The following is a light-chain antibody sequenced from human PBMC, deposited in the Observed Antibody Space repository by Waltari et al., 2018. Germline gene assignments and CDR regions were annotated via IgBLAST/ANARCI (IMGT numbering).Light chain of an antibody. CDR3: QNHERLPAT. V-gene: IGKV3-20*01. Sequence: IVLTQSPGTLSSSPGESATLSCRASQSVSKDLAWYQQRPGQAPRLLIYAASTRATGIPDRFSGSGFGTDFSLTISRLEPEDFAVYYCQNHERLPATFGQGTKVEIK. J-gene: IGKJ1*01. CDR1: QSVSKD. CDR2: AAS.